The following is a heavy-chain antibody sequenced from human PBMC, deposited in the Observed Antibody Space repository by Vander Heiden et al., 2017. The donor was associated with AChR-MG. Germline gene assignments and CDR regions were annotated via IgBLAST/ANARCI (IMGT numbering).Heavy chain of an antibody. CDR3: ASGSYYGY. V-gene: IGHV1-69*01. CDR2: IIPILGTA. Sequence: QVQLVQSGAEFQKPGSPVTVSCKASGGTFCSYAIGWVRQAPGQGLEWMGGIIPILGTANYAQKFQGRVTITADESTSAAYMELSSLRSEDTAVYYCASGSYYGYWGQGTLVTVSS. J-gene: IGHJ4*02. D-gene: IGHD1-26*01. CDR1: GGTFCSYA.